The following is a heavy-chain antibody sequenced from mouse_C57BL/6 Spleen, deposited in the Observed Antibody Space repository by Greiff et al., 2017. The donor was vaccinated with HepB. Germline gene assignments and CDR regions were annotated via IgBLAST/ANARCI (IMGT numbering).Heavy chain of an antibody. CDR2: INPGSGGT. V-gene: IGHV1-54*01. CDR1: GYAFTNYL. CDR3: AGDYHGAMDY. Sequence: QVQLQQSGAELVRPGPSVKVSCKASGYAFTNYLIEWVKQRPGQGLEWIGVINPGSGGTNYNEKFKGKATLTADKSSSTAYMQLSSLTSEDSAVYFCAGDYHGAMDYWGQGTSVTVSS. J-gene: IGHJ4*01. D-gene: IGHD1-1*01.